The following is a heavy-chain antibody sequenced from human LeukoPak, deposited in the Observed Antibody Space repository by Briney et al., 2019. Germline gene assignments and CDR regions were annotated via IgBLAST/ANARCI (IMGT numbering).Heavy chain of an antibody. Sequence: GGSLRLSCAASGFTFSSYSMNWVRQAPGRGREWVSSISSSSSYIYYADSVKGRFTISRDNAKNSLYLQMNSLRAEDTAVYYCARDAGSGWPRPDYWGQGTLVTVSS. V-gene: IGHV3-21*01. D-gene: IGHD6-19*01. CDR3: ARDAGSGWPRPDY. CDR2: ISSSSSYI. J-gene: IGHJ4*02. CDR1: GFTFSSYS.